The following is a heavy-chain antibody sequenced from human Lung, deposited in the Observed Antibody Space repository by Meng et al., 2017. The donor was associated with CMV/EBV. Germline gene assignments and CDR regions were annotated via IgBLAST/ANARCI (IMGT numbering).Heavy chain of an antibody. J-gene: IGHJ3*02. V-gene: IGHV3-49*04. CDR3: TGARPKWEQIGQSFDI. Sequence: GGSLRLXXTGSGFIFGDFAMSWVRQAPGKGLEWVGFIRSKGYGGSTEYAASVKGRFSISRGESKSIAYLQMNSLKTEDTAVYFCTGARPKWEQIGQSFDIWGQGXMVTVSS. D-gene: IGHD1-26*01. CDR2: IRSKGYGGST. CDR1: GFIFGDFA.